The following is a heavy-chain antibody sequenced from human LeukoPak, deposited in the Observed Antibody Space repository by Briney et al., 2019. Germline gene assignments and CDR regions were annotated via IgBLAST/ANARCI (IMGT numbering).Heavy chain of an antibody. V-gene: IGHV4-39*01. CDR2: IYYSGST. J-gene: IGHJ4*02. CDR1: GGSISSSSYY. D-gene: IGHD3-10*01. CDR3: ARRMVRGVDFDY. Sequence: SETLSLTCTVSGGSISSSSYYWGWIRQPPGKGLEWIGSIYYSGSTYYNPSLKSRVTISVDTSKNQFSPKLSSVTAADTAVYYCARRMVRGVDFDYWGQGTLVTVSS.